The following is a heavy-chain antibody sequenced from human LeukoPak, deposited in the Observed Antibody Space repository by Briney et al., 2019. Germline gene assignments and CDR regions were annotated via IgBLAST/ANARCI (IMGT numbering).Heavy chain of an antibody. CDR2: IRYDGSNK. Sequence: GGSLRLSCAASGFTFSSYGMHWVRQAPGKGLEWVAFIRYDGSNKYYADSVKGRFTISRDNSKNTLYLQMNSLRAEDTAVYYCAKGMVETYYFDYWGQGTLVTVSS. J-gene: IGHJ4*02. V-gene: IGHV3-30*02. CDR3: AKGMVETYYFDY. D-gene: IGHD3-10*01. CDR1: GFTFSSYG.